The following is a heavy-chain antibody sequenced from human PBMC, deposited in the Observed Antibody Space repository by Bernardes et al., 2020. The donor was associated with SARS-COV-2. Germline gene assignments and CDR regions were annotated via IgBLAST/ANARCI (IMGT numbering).Heavy chain of an antibody. J-gene: IGHJ4*02. CDR3: ASALLWFGELLR. CDR1: GFTFSSYA. CDR2: ISYDGSNK. V-gene: IGHV3-30-3*01. Sequence: GWSLRLSCAASGFTFSSYAMHWVRQAPGKGLEWVAVISYDGSNKYYADSVKGRFTISRDNSKNTLYLQMNSLRAEDTAVYYCASALLWFGELLRWGQGTLVTVSS. D-gene: IGHD3-10*01.